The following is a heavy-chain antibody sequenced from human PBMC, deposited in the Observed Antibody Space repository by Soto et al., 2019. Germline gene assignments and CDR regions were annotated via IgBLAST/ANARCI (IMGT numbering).Heavy chain of an antibody. CDR1: GFAVSTSY. CDR2: TYTGGST. J-gene: IGHJ6*02. Sequence: EVQLVETGGDLIQSGGSLRLSCAASGFAVSTSYMMWVRQAPGKGLECVSVTYTGGSTHYADSVKGRFTISRDDSRNTLYLQMNSLRAEDTAVYYCARDPPTASDYAMDLWGQGTTVIVSS. V-gene: IGHV3-53*02. CDR3: ARDPPTASDYAMDL. D-gene: IGHD1-1*01.